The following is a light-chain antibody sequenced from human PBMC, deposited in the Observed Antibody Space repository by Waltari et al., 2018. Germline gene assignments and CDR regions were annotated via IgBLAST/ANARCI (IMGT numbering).Light chain of an antibody. Sequence: SSELTQDPAVSVALGQTVRITCQGASLIRSYASWYQQKPGQAPVLVMYGPNKRPSGIPDRFSGSSSGDTSSLTITGTQAEDEADYYCNSRDSSGKVLFGGGTKLTVL. J-gene: IGLJ3*02. CDR1: SLIRSY. V-gene: IGLV3-19*01. CDR3: NSRDSSGKVL. CDR2: GPN.